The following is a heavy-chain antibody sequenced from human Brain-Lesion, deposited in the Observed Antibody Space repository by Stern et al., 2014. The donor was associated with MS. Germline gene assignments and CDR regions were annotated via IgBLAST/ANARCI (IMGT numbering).Heavy chain of an antibody. CDR3: AGEEDIRYCSGGSCTGNWFDP. CDR2: IYYSGNT. D-gene: IGHD2-15*01. Sequence: QVQLVESGPGLVKPSETLSLTCTVAGGSVSSTSYAWAWIRQPPGKGLEWIGTIYYSGNTYYSPVLKSPPTISLDTSKNQFSLPLRSVTAADTAVYYCAGEEDIRYCSGGSCTGNWFDPWGQGTLVTVSS. V-gene: IGHV4-39*01. CDR1: GGSVSSTSYA. J-gene: IGHJ5*02.